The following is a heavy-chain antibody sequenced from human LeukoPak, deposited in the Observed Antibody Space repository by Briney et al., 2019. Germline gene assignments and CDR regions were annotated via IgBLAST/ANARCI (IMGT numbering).Heavy chain of an antibody. D-gene: IGHD3-22*01. CDR2: ISYSGST. V-gene: IGHV4-59*01. CDR3: AREPGFDSSGYLNWFDP. J-gene: IGHJ5*02. Sequence: SETLSLTCTVSGGSISSYYWSGIRQPPGKGLEWIACISYSGSTKYNPSLKSRVTISVDTSKNQLSLKLSSVTAADTAVYYCAREPGFDSSGYLNWFDPWGQGTLVTVSS. CDR1: GGSISSYY.